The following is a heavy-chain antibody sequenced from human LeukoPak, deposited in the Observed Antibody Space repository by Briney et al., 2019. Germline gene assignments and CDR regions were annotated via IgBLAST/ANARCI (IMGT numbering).Heavy chain of an antibody. V-gene: IGHV4-4*07. D-gene: IGHD1-1*01. CDR1: GDFITNRY. CDR3: VRNWDF. CDR2: ISTRGNT. Sequence: PSETLSLTCSVSGDFITNRYWSWVRQSAGKGLEWIGRISTRGNTNYNPSLKSRVTMSVDTSNKHFSLKLTSVTAADTAVSYCVRNWDFWGQGTLVTVSS. J-gene: IGHJ4*02.